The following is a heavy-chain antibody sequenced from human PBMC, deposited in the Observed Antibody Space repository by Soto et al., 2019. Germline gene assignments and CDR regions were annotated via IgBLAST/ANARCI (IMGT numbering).Heavy chain of an antibody. J-gene: IGHJ6*02. Sequence: EVQLVESGGGLVQPGGSLRLSCEASGFTFRNYDMHWVRQGTGKGLEWVSGISAAGDPDYADSVEGRFTISRENAQNSFFLQMNSLRVGDTAVYYCARTDRDFYGSDVWGRGATVTVSS. CDR1: GFTFRNYD. V-gene: IGHV3-13*05. CDR3: ARTDRDFYGSDV. CDR2: ISAAGDP.